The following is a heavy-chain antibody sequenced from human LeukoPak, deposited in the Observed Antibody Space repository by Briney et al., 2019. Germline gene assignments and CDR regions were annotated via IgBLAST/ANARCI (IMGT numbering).Heavy chain of an antibody. CDR1: GFIFSYSA. CDR3: ARDVALEPGPYYYLDV. Sequence: GGSLRLSCAASGFIFSYSAMHWVRQAPGKRLEWVAVISYDGSNKYYADSVKGRFTISRDNSKNTLYLQMNSLRAEDTAVYYCARDVALEPGPYYYLDVWGKGTTVTVSS. V-gene: IGHV3-30-3*01. CDR2: ISYDGSNK. D-gene: IGHD1-1*01. J-gene: IGHJ6*03.